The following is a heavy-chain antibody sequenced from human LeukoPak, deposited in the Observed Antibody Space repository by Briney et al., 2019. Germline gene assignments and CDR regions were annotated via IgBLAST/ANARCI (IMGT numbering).Heavy chain of an antibody. CDR3: ARGRWVGSIHGYYFDY. Sequence: SETLSLTCAVYGGSFSGYYWTWIRQPPGKGLEWIGKINHSGITNYNPSLKSRVTISVDTSKNQFSLKLSSVTAADTAVYYCARGRWVGSIHGYYFDYWGQGTLVTVSS. D-gene: IGHD2-2*01. CDR1: GGSFSGYY. CDR2: INHSGIT. V-gene: IGHV4-34*01. J-gene: IGHJ4*02.